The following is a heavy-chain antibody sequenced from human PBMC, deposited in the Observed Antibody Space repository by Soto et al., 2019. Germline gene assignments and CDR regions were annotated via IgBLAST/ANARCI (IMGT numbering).Heavy chain of an antibody. D-gene: IGHD6-13*01. Sequence: GESLKISCKGSGYSFTSYWIGWVRQMPGKGLEWMGIIYPGDSDTRYSPSFQGQVTISADKSISTAYLQWSSLKASDTAMYYCARTAAAGKYYYGVDVWVQGSTATVPS. J-gene: IGHJ6*02. CDR2: IYPGDSDT. CDR1: GYSFTSYW. CDR3: ARTAAAGKYYYGVDV. V-gene: IGHV5-51*01.